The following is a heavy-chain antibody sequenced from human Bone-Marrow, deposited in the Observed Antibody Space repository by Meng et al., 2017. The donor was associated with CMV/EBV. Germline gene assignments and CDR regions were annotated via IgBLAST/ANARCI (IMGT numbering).Heavy chain of an antibody. CDR2: VSWNGSRT. CDR3: ARDQGGDLTGTTSYYYYGMDV. J-gene: IGHJ6*02. CDR1: GFTFSNSD. Sequence: GESLKISCAASGFTFSNSDMNWVRQAPGKGLEWVSDVSWNGSRTHYADSVKGRFIISRDNSRNFLYQQMNSLRPEDMAVYYCARDQGGDLTGTTSYYYYGMDVWGQGTTVTVSS. V-gene: IGHV3-19*01. D-gene: IGHD1-7*01.